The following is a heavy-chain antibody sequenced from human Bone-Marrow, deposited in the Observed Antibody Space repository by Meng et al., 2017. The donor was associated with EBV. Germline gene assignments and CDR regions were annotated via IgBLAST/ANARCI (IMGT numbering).Heavy chain of an antibody. J-gene: IGHJ4*02. CDR2: LIPMLGAP. Sequence: QVQCVQAEARVKKPGSSWKASVNPLGGKFSSEAISWVRQAPGQGLEWMGGLIPMLGAPNYAQKFQDRVTIIADKSTSIHYMELSSLRSDDTAVYYCASESGRGYTPDYWGRGTLVTVSS. CDR3: ASESGRGYTPDY. V-gene: IGHV1-69*06. CDR1: GGKFSSEA. D-gene: IGHD3-10*01.